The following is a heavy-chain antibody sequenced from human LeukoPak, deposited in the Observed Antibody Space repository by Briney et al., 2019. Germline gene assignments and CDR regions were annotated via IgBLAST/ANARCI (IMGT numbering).Heavy chain of an antibody. J-gene: IGHJ4*02. CDR2: ISGSGGDT. CDR1: GFTLSSYS. V-gene: IGHV3-21*01. CDR3: ARRFGQLLYPLDY. D-gene: IGHD3-10*01. Sequence: GGSPRLSCAASGFTLSSYSMSWVRQAPGKGLDWVSSISGSGGDTYYADSVKGRFTVSRDNAKNSLFLQMNSLRAEDTAVYYCARRFGQLLYPLDYWGQGTLLTVSS.